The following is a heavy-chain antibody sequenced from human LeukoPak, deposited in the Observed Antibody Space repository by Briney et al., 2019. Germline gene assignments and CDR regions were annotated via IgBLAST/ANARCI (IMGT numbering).Heavy chain of an antibody. CDR3: ARSSYRSSPSV. D-gene: IGHD6-6*01. J-gene: IGHJ3*01. CDR1: GFTFSGFW. Sequence: GGSLRLSCAVSGFTFSGFWMSWSRQAPGKGLEWVASINSDGSEGYYADVVKGRFTISRDNAKNSLYLQINSLRAEDTAVYYCARSSYRSSPSVWGQGTMVTVSS. V-gene: IGHV3-7*03. CDR2: INSDGSEG.